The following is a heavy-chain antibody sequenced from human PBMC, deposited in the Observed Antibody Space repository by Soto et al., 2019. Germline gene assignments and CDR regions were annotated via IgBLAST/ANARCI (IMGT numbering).Heavy chain of an antibody. Sequence: SXKVSFTASGYTXISYGISLVRQAPGQGLEWIGWISAYNGNTNYAQKLQGRFTMTTYTSTSTAYIELRSLRSDYTAVYYCARDRGITGTFRALQDWFDPWGQGTLGTVS. CDR3: ARDRGITGTFRALQDWFDP. CDR2: ISAYNGNT. D-gene: IGHD1-7*01. V-gene: IGHV1-18*01. CDR1: GYTXISYG. J-gene: IGHJ5*02.